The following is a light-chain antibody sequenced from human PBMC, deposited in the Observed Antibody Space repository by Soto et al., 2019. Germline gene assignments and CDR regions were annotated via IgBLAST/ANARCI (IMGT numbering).Light chain of an antibody. Sequence: EIVMTQSPATLSMSPGERATLSCRASRSISSNLAWYQQKPGQAPRLLIYGASNRATGIPARFSGGGSETEFTLTISSLQSEDFAVYYCQQYDNWPPTYTFGQGTKLEIK. CDR1: RSISSN. J-gene: IGKJ2*01. V-gene: IGKV3-15*01. CDR2: GAS. CDR3: QQYDNWPPTYT.